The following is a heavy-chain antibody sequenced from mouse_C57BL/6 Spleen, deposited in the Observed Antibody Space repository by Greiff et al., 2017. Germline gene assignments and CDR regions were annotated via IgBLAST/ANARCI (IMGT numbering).Heavy chain of an antibody. J-gene: IGHJ1*03. V-gene: IGHV1-77*01. CDR2: IGPGSGST. CDR1: GYTFTDYY. D-gene: IGHD1-1*01. Sequence: QVQLQQSGAELVKPGASVKISCKASGYTFTDYYINWVKQRPGQGLEWIGKIGPGSGSTYYHEKFKGKATLTADKSSSTAYMQLSSLTSEDSAVXFCARSYYYGSSPYWYFDVWGTGTTVTVSS. CDR3: ARSYYYGSSPYWYFDV.